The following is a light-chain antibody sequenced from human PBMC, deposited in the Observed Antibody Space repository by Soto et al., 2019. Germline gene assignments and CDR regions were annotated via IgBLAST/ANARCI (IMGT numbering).Light chain of an antibody. J-gene: IGLJ3*02. CDR3: QSYDDSLSTSV. CDR2: TNN. Sequence: QSVLTQPPSVSGAPGQRVTISCTGSSSNIGAGYDVHWYQQLPGRAPKLLIYTNNNRPSGVPDRISGSKSGTSASLAITGLQAADEADYYCQSYDDSLSTSVFGGGTKVTVL. CDR1: SSNIGAGYD. V-gene: IGLV1-40*01.